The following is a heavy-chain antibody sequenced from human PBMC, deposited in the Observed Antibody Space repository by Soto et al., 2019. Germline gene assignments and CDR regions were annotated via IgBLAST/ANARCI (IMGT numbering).Heavy chain of an antibody. V-gene: IGHV1-3*01. CDR3: ARGCSSTSCYYWFDP. Sequence: ASVKVSCKASGYTFTSYAMHWVLQAPGQRLEWMGWINAGNGNTKYSQKFQGRVTITRDTSASTAYMELSSLRSEDTAVYYCARGCSSTSCYYWFDPWGQGTLVTVSS. D-gene: IGHD2-2*01. J-gene: IGHJ5*02. CDR2: INAGNGNT. CDR1: GYTFTSYA.